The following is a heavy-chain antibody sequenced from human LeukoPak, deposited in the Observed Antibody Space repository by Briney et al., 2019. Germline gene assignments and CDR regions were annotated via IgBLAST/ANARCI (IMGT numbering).Heavy chain of an antibody. CDR3: ARAGRQWLAEPTEGKAYWYFDL. CDR2: IYYSGST. D-gene: IGHD6-19*01. V-gene: IGHV4-31*03. J-gene: IGHJ2*01. CDR1: GGSISSGGYY. Sequence: SETLSLTCTVSGGSISSGGYYWSWIRQHPGKGLEWIGYIYYSGSTYYNPSLKSRVAISVDTSKNQFSLKLSSVTAADTAVYYCARAGRQWLAEPTEGKAYWYFDLWGRGTLVTVSS.